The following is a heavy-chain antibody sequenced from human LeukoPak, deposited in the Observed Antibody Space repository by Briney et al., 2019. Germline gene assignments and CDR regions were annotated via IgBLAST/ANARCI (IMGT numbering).Heavy chain of an antibody. J-gene: IGHJ6*03. CDR1: GYTFTSCD. V-gene: IGHV1-8*03. D-gene: IGHD6-6*01. CDR2: MNPNSGNT. CDR3: ARGRRSVAARRSNYYYYYMDV. Sequence: ASVKVSCKASGYTFTSCDINWVRQATGQGLEWMGWMNPNSGNTGYAQKFQGRVTITRNTSISTAYMELSSLRSEDTAVYYCARGRRSVAARRSNYYYYYMDVWGKGTTVTVSS.